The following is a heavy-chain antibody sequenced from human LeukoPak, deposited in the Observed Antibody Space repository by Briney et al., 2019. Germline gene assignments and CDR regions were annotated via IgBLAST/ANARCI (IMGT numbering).Heavy chain of an antibody. J-gene: IGHJ1*01. CDR2: FDPEDGVT. CDR3: ATESLEVVTAIGLQH. CDR1: GYTLTELS. V-gene: IGHV1-24*01. Sequence: GASVKVSCKVSGYTLTELSMHWVRQAPGKGLEWMGGFDPEDGVTIYAQKFQGRVTMTEDTSTDTAYMELSSLRSEDTAVYYCATESLEVVTAIGLQHWGQGTLVTISS. D-gene: IGHD2-21*02.